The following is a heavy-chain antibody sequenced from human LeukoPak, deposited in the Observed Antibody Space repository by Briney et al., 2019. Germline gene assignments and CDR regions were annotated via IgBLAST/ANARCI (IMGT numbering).Heavy chain of an antibody. Sequence: GGSLRLSCTASGFRFGGYSIHWVRQAPGKGLEWLSYISVSGTIHTDSVMGRVTVSRDNAKNSLYLQMNSLRAEDTAVYYCARIRGSTLPISYMDVWGKGTTVTVSS. CDR2: ISVSGTI. CDR3: ARIRGSTLPISYMDV. CDR1: GFRFGGYS. J-gene: IGHJ6*03. D-gene: IGHD6-13*01. V-gene: IGHV3-48*04.